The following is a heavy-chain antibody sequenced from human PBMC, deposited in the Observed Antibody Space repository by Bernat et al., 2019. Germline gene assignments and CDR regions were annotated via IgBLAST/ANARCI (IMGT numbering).Heavy chain of an antibody. CDR2: VHSDASAT. CDR3: ARGDWEAFDL. J-gene: IGHJ3*01. Sequence: EVKLVESGGGIVQPGGSLGLSCAASGFNFGYYWMHWVRQAPGKGLVWVARVHSDASATSYADPVKGRFTISRDNANDMLYLQMNSLRVEDTAVYYCARGDWEAFDLWGEGTMITVSS. D-gene: IGHD3-16*01. V-gene: IGHV3-74*03. CDR1: GFNFGYYW.